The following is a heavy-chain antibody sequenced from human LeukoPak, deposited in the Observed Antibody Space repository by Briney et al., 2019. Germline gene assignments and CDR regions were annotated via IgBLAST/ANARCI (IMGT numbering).Heavy chain of an antibody. J-gene: IGHJ4*02. D-gene: IGHD5-12*01. V-gene: IGHV4-61*02. Sequence: SETLSLTCTDSGGSITSGSYYWSWIRQPAGKGLEWIGRIFASGGTAYNPSLNGRVAISVDTSKNQFSLYMRSVTAADTAVYYCARARDSSRGYQTGGFDSWGQGTLVTVSS. CDR3: ARARDSSRGYQTGGFDS. CDR1: GGSITSGSYY. CDR2: IFASGGT.